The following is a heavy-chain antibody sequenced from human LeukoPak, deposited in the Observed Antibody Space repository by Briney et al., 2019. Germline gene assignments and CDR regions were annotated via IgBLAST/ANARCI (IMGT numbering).Heavy chain of an antibody. V-gene: IGHV1-2*02. J-gene: IGHJ4*02. CDR2: INPNSGGT. CDR3: ARQYYDILTDLNYFDS. Sequence: ASVKVSCKASGYTFTGYYMHWVRQAPGQGLEWMGWINPNSGGTNYAQKFQGRVTMTRDTSISTAYLQWSSLKAADTAMYYCARQYYDILTDLNYFDSWGQGTLVTVSS. D-gene: IGHD3-9*01. CDR1: GYTFTGYY.